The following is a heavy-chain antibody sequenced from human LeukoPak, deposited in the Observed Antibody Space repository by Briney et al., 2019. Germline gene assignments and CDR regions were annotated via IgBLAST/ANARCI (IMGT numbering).Heavy chain of an antibody. D-gene: IGHD2-2*01. V-gene: IGHV1-18*04. J-gene: IGHJ4*02. CDR1: GYTFTGYY. CDR2: ISAYNGNT. CDR3: ARGYAASCSSTTCPYFDY. Sequence: ASVKVSCKASGYTFTGYYMHWVRQAPGQGLEWMGWISAYNGNTNYAQKLQGRVTMTTDTSTSTAYMELRSLRSDDTAVYYCARGYAASCSSTTCPYFDYWGQGTLVTVSS.